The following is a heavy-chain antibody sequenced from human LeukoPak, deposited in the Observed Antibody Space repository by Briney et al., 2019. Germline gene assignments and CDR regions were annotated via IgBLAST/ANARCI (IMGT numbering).Heavy chain of an antibody. V-gene: IGHV3-30*03. D-gene: IGHD2-15*01. CDR3: ARDHIVVVVAAYFDY. CDR1: GFTFSSYG. CDR2: ISYDGSNK. Sequence: PGRSLRLSCAASGFTFSSYGMHWVRQAPGKGLEWVAVISYDGSNKYYADSVKGRFTISRDNTKNSLYLQMNSLRAEDTAVYYCARDHIVVVVAAYFDYWGQGTLVTVSS. J-gene: IGHJ4*02.